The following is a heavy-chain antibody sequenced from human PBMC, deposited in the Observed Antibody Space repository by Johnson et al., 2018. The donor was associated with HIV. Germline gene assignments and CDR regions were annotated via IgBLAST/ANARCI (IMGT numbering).Heavy chain of an antibody. CDR3: ARDREYGLAWGWALDI. V-gene: IGHV3-30*04. CDR2: ISYDGSSK. CDR1: KFTFSTYA. J-gene: IGHJ3*02. D-gene: IGHD6-19*01. Sequence: HVQLVESGGGVVQPGRSLRLSCAASKFTFSTYAMHWVRQAPGKGLEWVAVISYDGSSKYYADSVKGRFTISRDNSKNTLYLQTNSLRAEDTAVYYCARDREYGLAWGWALDIWGQGTMVTVSS.